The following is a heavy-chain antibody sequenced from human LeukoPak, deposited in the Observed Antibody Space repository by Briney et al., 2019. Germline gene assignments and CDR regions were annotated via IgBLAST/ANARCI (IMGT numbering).Heavy chain of an antibody. D-gene: IGHD2/OR15-2a*01. V-gene: IGHV1-2*02. CDR2: INPKSGGT. CDR3: ARDLSTSSTWELDY. J-gene: IGHJ4*02. CDR1: GYTFTDYL. Sequence: GASVKVSCKASGYTFTDYLIHWVRQAAGQGLEYMGWINPKSGGTEYAQKFLGRVTMTRDTSTSTASMELSRLRSDDTAVYLCARDLSTSSTWELDYWGQGTLVTVSS.